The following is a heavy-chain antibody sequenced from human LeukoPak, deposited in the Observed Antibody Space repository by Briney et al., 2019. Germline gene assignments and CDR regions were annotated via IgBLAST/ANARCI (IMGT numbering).Heavy chain of an antibody. J-gene: IGHJ4*02. D-gene: IGHD3-3*01. V-gene: IGHV3-23*01. CDR1: GFTSTSYA. CDR2: VSGSGGST. Sequence: RPGGSLRLSCAASGFTSTSYAMTWVRQAPGKGLEGVSTVSGSGGSTYYADSVKGRFSISRDNSKNTLYLQIDSLRAEDTAIYYCAKASSHDWNRLDYWGQGTLVTVSS. CDR3: AKASSHDWNRLDY.